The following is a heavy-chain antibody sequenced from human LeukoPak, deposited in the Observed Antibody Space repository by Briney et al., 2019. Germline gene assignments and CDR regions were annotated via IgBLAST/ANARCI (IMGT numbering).Heavy chain of an antibody. J-gene: IGHJ4*02. V-gene: IGHV1-46*01. D-gene: IGHD6-19*01. Sequence: ASVKVSCKASGYTFTSYYMHWVRQAPGQGLEWMGIINPSGGSTSYAQKFQGRVTMTRDTSTSTVYMELSSLRSEDTAVYYRARAGTVAGTNGKYYFDYWGQGTLVTVSS. CDR3: ARAGTVAGTNGKYYFDY. CDR1: GYTFTSYY. CDR2: INPSGGST.